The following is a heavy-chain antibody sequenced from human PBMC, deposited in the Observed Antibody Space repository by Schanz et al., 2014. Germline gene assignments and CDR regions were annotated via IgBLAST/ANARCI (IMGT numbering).Heavy chain of an antibody. V-gene: IGHV1-46*03. CDR3: ARGPSTGAFDI. CDR2: INPSVGNT. Sequence: QVQLVQSGAEVKKPGVSVKVSCKASGYTFTSYYMHWFRQAPGQGLEWMGLINPSVGNTNYAQKFRGRVTMTRDTSTSTVYMELSSLRSEDTAVYFCARGPSTGAFDIWGQGTMVTVSS. CDR1: GYTFTSYY. J-gene: IGHJ3*02.